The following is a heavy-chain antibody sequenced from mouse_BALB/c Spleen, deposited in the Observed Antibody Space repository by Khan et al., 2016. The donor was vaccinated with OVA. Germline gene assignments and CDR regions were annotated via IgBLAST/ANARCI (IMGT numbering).Heavy chain of an antibody. J-gene: IGHJ2*01. CDR1: GYSITSGYG. V-gene: IGHV3-2*02. CDR3: ARTARIKY. Sequence: EVQLQESGPGLVKPSQSLSLTCTVTGYSITSGYGWNWIRQFPGNKLEWMGNISYSGSTNYNPSLKSRISITRDTSKNQFFLQLNSVTNEDTATYYCARTARIKYWGQGTTLTVSS. CDR2: ISYSGST. D-gene: IGHD1-2*01.